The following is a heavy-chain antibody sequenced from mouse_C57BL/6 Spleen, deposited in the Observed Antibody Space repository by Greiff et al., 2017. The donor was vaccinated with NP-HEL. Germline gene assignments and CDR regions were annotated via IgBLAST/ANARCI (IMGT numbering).Heavy chain of an antibody. CDR3: ARELDYYGSSYDWYFDV. V-gene: IGHV1-72*01. Sequence: QVQLQQSGAELVKPGASVKLSCKASGYTFPSYWMHWVKPRPGRGLEWIGRIAPNSGGTKYNEKFKSKATLTVVKPSSTAYMQLSSLTSEDSAVYYCARELDYYGSSYDWYFDVWGTGTTVTVSS. J-gene: IGHJ1*03. D-gene: IGHD1-1*01. CDR2: IAPNSGGT. CDR1: GYTFPSYW.